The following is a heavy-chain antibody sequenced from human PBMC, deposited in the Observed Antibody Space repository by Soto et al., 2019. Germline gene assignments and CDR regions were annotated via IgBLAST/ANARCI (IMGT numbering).Heavy chain of an antibody. CDR1: GFTFSSYW. Sequence: GGSLRLSCAASGFTFSSYWMHWVRQAPGKGLVWVAHIDTDGSSTSYADSVKGRFTISRDNAKNTLYLQMNSVRAEDMAVYYCAYSSTPFDYWGQGTLVTVSS. V-gene: IGHV3-74*01. CDR2: IDTDGSST. D-gene: IGHD6-13*01. J-gene: IGHJ4*02. CDR3: AYSSTPFDY.